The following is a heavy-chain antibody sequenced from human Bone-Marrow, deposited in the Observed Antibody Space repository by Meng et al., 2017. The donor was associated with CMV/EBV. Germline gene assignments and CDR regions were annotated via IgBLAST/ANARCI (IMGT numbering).Heavy chain of an antibody. V-gene: IGHV3-30*04. D-gene: IGHD4-23*01. Sequence: GESLKISCAASGFTFSSYAMHWVRQAPGKGLEWVAVISYDGSNKYYADSVKGRFTISRDNAKNSLYLQMNSLRAEDTAVYYCAREDGGNKGRGIRLWGQGTLVTVS. CDR2: ISYDGSNK. CDR1: GFTFSSYA. J-gene: IGHJ4*02. CDR3: AREDGGNKGRGIRL.